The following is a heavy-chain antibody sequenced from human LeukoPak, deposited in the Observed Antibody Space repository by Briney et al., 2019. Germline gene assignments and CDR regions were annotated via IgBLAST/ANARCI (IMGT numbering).Heavy chain of an antibody. D-gene: IGHD4-11*01. Sequence: ASVKVSCKASGFTFSRSAVQWVRQARGQRLEWIGWIVVGSGNTNYAQRFQERVTITRDMSSSTVYMELSSLRSEDTAVYYCAAGGPADYRSINDYGMGFWGKGTTVTVSS. V-gene: IGHV1-58*01. CDR2: IVVGSGNT. CDR3: AAGGPADYRSINDYGMGF. J-gene: IGHJ6*04. CDR1: GFTFSRSA.